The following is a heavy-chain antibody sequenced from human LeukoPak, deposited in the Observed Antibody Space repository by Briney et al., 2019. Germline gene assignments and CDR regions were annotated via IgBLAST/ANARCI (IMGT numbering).Heavy chain of an antibody. Sequence: GGSLRLSCAASGFTFSNYWMSWVRQAPGKGLEWVANIKKDGREKYYVDSVKGRFTISRDNAKNSLYLQMNSLRAEDTAVYYCARDYSSWYLGAFDIWGQGTMVTVSS. V-gene: IGHV3-7*01. D-gene: IGHD6-13*01. CDR3: ARDYSSWYLGAFDI. CDR2: IKKDGREK. J-gene: IGHJ3*02. CDR1: GFTFSNYW.